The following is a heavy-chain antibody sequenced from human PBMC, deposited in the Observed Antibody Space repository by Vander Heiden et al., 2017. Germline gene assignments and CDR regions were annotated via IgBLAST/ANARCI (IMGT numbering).Heavy chain of an antibody. CDR1: GFHFSSYS. CDR2: ISSSSSTI. CDR3: AREGYYDSSGYYYAFDY. V-gene: IGHV3-48*02. Sequence: EVQLVESVGGLVQPGGSLRLSCAASGFHFSSYSMNWVRQAPGKGLEWVSYISSSSSTIYYADSVKGRFTISRDNAKNSLYLQMNSLRDEDTAVYYCAREGYYDSSGYYYAFDYWGQGTLVTVSS. J-gene: IGHJ4*02. D-gene: IGHD3-22*01.